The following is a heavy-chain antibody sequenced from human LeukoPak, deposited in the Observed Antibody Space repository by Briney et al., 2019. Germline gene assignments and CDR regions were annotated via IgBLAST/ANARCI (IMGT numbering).Heavy chain of an antibody. J-gene: IGHJ3*01. V-gene: IGHV4-61*02. CDR1: GGSISSGGYY. Sequence: SETLSLTCTVSGGSISSGGYYWSWIRQPAGKGLEWIGRIYTSGSTNYNPSLRSRVTISVDTSKNQFSLKLSSVTAADTAVYYCARVRGGNSGVRWGQGTMVTVSS. D-gene: IGHD4-23*01. CDR3: ARVRGGNSGVR. CDR2: IYTSGST.